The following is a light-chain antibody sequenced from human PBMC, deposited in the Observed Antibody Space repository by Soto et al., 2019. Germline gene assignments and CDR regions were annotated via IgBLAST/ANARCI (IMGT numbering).Light chain of an antibody. CDR3: QQYASYALT. V-gene: IGKV1-5*03. CDR1: QSLNSW. CDR2: KAS. Sequence: DIQMTQSPSTLSASVGDRVTITCRASQSLNSWLVWYHQKPGKVPKLLIYKASRLDSGVPSRYSGSESETEFTLNLTHLQPDDYATYYCQQYASYALTFGGGTKVEIK. J-gene: IGKJ4*01.